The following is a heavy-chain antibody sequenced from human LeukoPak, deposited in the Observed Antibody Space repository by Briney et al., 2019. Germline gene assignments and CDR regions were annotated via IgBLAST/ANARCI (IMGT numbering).Heavy chain of an antibody. D-gene: IGHD3-22*01. CDR1: GGSISSSSYY. Sequence: SETLSLTCTVSGGSISSSSYYWGWIRQPPGKGLEWIGSIYYSGSTYYNPSLKSRVTISVDTSKNQFSLKLSSVTAADTAVYYCARGNYDINWFDPWGQGTLVAVSS. J-gene: IGHJ5*02. V-gene: IGHV4-39*07. CDR2: IYYSGST. CDR3: ARGNYDINWFDP.